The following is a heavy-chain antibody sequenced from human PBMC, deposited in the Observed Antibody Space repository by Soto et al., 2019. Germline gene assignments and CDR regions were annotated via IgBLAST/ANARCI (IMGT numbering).Heavy chain of an antibody. CDR2: INANSGGT. CDR1: GYSFTDYY. J-gene: IGHJ4*02. Sequence: ASVKVSCKASGYSFTDYYMHWVRQAPGQGLEWMGWINANSGGTNYPQKFQGRVTLTRDTSISTVYMELSSLRSDDTAVYYCASGASSNWPDFWGRGTLVTVSS. CDR3: ASGASSNWPDF. D-gene: IGHD6-13*01. V-gene: IGHV1-2*02.